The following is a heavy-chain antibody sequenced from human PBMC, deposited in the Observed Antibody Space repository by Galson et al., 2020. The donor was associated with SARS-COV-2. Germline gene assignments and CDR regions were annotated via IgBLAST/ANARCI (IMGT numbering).Heavy chain of an antibody. J-gene: IGHJ5*02. CDR1: GFTFSSYA. Sequence: GGSLRLSCAASGFTFSSYAMHCVRQAPGKGLEWVAVISYDGNNEYYADSVKGRFTISRDNSKNTLYLQMNSLRAEDTAVYYCARDKVGGYNGWFDPWGQGTLVTVSS. CDR3: ARDKVGGYNGWFDP. D-gene: IGHD3-22*01. CDR2: ISYDGNNE. V-gene: IGHV3-30*04.